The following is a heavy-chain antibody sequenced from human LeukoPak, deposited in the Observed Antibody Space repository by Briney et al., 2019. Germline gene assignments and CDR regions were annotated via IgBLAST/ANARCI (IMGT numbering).Heavy chain of an antibody. Sequence: GGSLRLSCAASAFTFRSYWMNWVRQAPGKGLEWVAGIDEDGTEKYYVESVKGRFTISRDNAKKSVYLQMNSLRADDTAVYYCARAITAVDSYWGQGTLVTVSS. CDR1: AFTFRSYW. V-gene: IGHV3-7*01. CDR3: ARAITAVDSY. CDR2: IDEDGTEK. J-gene: IGHJ4*02. D-gene: IGHD6-13*01.